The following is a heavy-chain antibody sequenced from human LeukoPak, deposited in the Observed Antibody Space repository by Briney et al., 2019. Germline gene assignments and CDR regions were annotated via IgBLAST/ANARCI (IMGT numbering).Heavy chain of an antibody. CDR3: ARETSSEIIGGMDV. CDR1: GFTFSSYA. J-gene: IGHJ6*02. V-gene: IGHV3-30*02. Sequence: GGSLRLSCAASGFTFSSYAMHWVRQAPGKGLEWVAFIQTDGNPKYYADSVRGRFTITRDNSKKTCYLQMDSLRVEDTAVYYCARETSSEIIGGMDVRGQGTMVTVTS. CDR2: IQTDGNPK. D-gene: IGHD3-22*01.